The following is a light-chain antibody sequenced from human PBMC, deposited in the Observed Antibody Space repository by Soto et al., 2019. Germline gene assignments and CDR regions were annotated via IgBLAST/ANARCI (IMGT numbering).Light chain of an antibody. CDR3: SSYTSSSTFYV. CDR2: EVS. J-gene: IGLJ1*01. V-gene: IGLV2-14*01. CDR1: SSDVGGYNY. Sequence: ALTQPAYLSWSPGQSITVSCTITSSDVGGYNYVSWYQQHPGKAPKLMIYEVSNRPSGVSNRFSGSKSGNTASLTISGLQAEDEADYYCSSYTSSSTFYVFGTGTKITVL.